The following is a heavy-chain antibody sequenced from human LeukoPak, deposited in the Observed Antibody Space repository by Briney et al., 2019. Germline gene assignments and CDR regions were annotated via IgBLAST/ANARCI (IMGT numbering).Heavy chain of an antibody. Sequence: SETLSLTCTVSGGSISSYYWSWIRQPPGKGLEWIGYIYYSGSTNYNPSLKSRVTISVDTSKNQFSLKLSSVTAADTAVYYCARGIAVAGIAWVDPWGQGTLVTVSS. J-gene: IGHJ5*02. CDR1: GGSISSYY. V-gene: IGHV4-59*01. CDR3: ARGIAVAGIAWVDP. D-gene: IGHD6-19*01. CDR2: IYYSGST.